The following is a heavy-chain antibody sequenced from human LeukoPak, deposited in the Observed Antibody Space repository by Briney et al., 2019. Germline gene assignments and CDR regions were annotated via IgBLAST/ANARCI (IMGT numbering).Heavy chain of an antibody. J-gene: IGHJ4*02. D-gene: IGHD3-10*01. Sequence: PGRSLRLSCAASGFTFSSYAMHWVRQAPGKGLEWVAVISYDGSNKYYADSVKGRFTISRDNSKNTLYLQMNSLRAEDTAVYYCAKDDRLSSGYGSSDFWGQGTLVTVSS. V-gene: IGHV3-30-3*01. CDR1: GFTFSSYA. CDR3: AKDDRLSSGYGSSDF. CDR2: ISYDGSNK.